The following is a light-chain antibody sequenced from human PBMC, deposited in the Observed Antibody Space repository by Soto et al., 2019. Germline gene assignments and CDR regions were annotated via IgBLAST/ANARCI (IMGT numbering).Light chain of an antibody. CDR2: DVS. Sequence: ALTQPRSVSGSPGQSVTISCTGTSSDVGGYNYVSWYQQHPGKAPKLMIYDVSKRPSGVPDRFSGSKSGNTASLTISGLQTEDEADYYCSSHAGSSAFYVFGTGTKVTVL. CDR3: SSHAGSSAFYV. CDR1: SSDVGGYNY. V-gene: IGLV2-11*01. J-gene: IGLJ1*01.